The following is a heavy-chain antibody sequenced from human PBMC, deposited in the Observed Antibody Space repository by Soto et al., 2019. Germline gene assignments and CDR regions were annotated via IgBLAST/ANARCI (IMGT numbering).Heavy chain of an antibody. CDR1: GFTFSSYA. J-gene: IGHJ4*02. D-gene: IGHD3-22*01. CDR3: AKGMIVVVITTPFDY. CDR2: ISGSGGST. V-gene: IGHV3-23*01. Sequence: EVQLLESGGGLVQPGGSLRLSCAASGFTFSSYAMSWVRQAPGKGLEWVSAISGSGGSTYYADSVKGRFTISRDNSKNPLYLQMNSLRAEDTAVYYCAKGMIVVVITTPFDYWGQGTLVTVSS.